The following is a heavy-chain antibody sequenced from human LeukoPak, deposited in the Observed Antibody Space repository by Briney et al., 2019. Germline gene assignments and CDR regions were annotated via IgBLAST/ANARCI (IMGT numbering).Heavy chain of an antibody. J-gene: IGHJ4*02. V-gene: IGHV4-39*01. D-gene: IGHD3-22*01. CDR3: ASLHYYDSTTGGAYFDY. Sequence: SDTVSLTCTVSGVSISSRSYYWGWIRQPPGKRLAWFGSIYYCVSTYYNPPLKSRVTISVDTSKNQFSLKLSSVTAADTAVYYCASLHYYDSTTGGAYFDYWGQGTLVTVSS. CDR1: GVSISSRSYY. CDR2: IYYCVST.